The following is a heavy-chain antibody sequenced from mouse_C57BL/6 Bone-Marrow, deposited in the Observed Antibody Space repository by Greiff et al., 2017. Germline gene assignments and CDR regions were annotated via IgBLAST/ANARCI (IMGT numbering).Heavy chain of an antibody. J-gene: IGHJ4*01. Sequence: QVQLQQSGAELARPGASVKLSCKASGYTFTSYGISWVKQRTGQGLEWIGEIYPRSGNTYYNEKFKGKATLTADKSSSTAYMELRRLTSEDSAVYFWAREGYYGSSYNYYAMDYWGQGTSVTVSS. D-gene: IGHD1-1*01. V-gene: IGHV1-81*01. CDR1: GYTFTSYG. CDR2: IYPRSGNT. CDR3: AREGYYGSSYNYYAMDY.